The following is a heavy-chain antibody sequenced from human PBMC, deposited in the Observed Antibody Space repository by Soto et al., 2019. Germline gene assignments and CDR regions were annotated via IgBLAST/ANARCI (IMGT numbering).Heavy chain of an antibody. CDR1: GYTFTSYD. D-gene: IGHD3-10*01. V-gene: IGHV1-8*01. CDR3: ATIIGGPYYYGSGSYYNCFDP. CDR2: MNPNSGNT. J-gene: IGHJ5*02. Sequence: ASVKVSCKASGYTFTSYDINWVRQATGQGLEWMGWMNPNSGNTGYAQKFQGRVTMTRNTSISTAYMELSSLRSEDTAVYYCATIIGGPYYYGSGSYYNCFDPWGQGTLVTVSS.